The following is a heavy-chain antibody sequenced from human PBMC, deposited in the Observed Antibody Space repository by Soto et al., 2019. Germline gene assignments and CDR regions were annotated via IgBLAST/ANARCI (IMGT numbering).Heavy chain of an antibody. CDR3: ARTRTLPKPPAFDI. V-gene: IGHV4-39*02. D-gene: IGHD2-2*01. Sequence: QVQLQESGPGLVKPSETLSLSCSVSGDSMTTSQYYWAWIRQPPGKGLDWIGSIYYSGSTHYNPSLKSRVTXXVXTXXNHFSLNLSSVTAADTAVYYCARTRTLPKPPAFDIWGQGTMVTVSA. CDR1: GDSMTTSQYY. CDR2: IYYSGST. J-gene: IGHJ3*02.